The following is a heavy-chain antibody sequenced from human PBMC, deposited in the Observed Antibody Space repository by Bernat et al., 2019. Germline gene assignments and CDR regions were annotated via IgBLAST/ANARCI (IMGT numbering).Heavy chain of an antibody. Sequence: EVQLVESGGGLVQPGGSLRLSCAASGFTFSSYEMSWVRQAPGKGLEWIAYISNSGFTMYYADSVKGRFTISRDNAKNSLYLQMNTLRAEDTAVYYCARDWTVTSMFDYWGQGTLVTVSS. CDR1: GFTFSSYE. J-gene: IGHJ4*02. D-gene: IGHD4-11*01. V-gene: IGHV3-48*03. CDR3: ARDWTVTSMFDY. CDR2: ISNSGFTM.